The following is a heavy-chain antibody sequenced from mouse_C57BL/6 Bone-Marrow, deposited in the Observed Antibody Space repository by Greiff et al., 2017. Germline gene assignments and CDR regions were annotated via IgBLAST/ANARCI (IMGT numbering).Heavy chain of an antibody. D-gene: IGHD1-1*01. V-gene: IGHV1-55*01. CDR2: IYPGSGST. Sequence: QVQLQQPGAELVKPGASVTMSCKASGYTFTSYWITWVKQRPGQGLEWIGDIYPGSGSTNYNEKFKSKATLTVDTSSSTAYMQLSSLTSEDSAVYYCARWGYGSSSMDYWGQGTSVTVSS. CDR3: ARWGYGSSSMDY. J-gene: IGHJ4*01. CDR1: GYTFTSYW.